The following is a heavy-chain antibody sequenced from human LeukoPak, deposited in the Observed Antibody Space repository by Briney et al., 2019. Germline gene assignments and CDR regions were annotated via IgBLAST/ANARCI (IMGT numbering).Heavy chain of an antibody. V-gene: IGHV4-34*01. CDR3: ARASPEGGYYPSGSPLPVDY. Sequence: SETLSLTCAVYGGSFSGYSWSRIRQPPGKGLEWIGDISHGGSANYNPSLNSRVTISVDASKNQFTLKLSSVTAADTAVYYCARASPEGGYYPSGSPLPVDYWGQGTLVTVSS. D-gene: IGHD3-10*01. J-gene: IGHJ4*02. CDR2: ISHGGSA. CDR1: GGSFSGYS.